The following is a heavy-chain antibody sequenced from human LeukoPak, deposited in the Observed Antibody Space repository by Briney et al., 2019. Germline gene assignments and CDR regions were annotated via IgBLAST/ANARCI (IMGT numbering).Heavy chain of an antibody. V-gene: IGHV4-59*11. D-gene: IGHD3-10*01. J-gene: IGHJ5*02. Sequence: PSETLSLTCTVSGGSISSHYWSWIRQPPGEGLEWIGYIYYSGSTNYNPSLKSRVTISVDTSKNQFSLKLSSVTAADTAVYYCARELTIWFGNNWFDPWGQGTLVTVSS. CDR3: ARELTIWFGNNWFDP. CDR2: IYYSGST. CDR1: GGSISSHY.